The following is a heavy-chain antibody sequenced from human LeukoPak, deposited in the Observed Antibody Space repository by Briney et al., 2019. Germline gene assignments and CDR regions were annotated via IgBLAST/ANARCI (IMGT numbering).Heavy chain of an antibody. CDR3: ARRKYSSVWEPFDF. CDR2: IDYTGST. D-gene: IGHD6-19*01. CDR1: GVSISSYC. J-gene: IGHJ4*02. V-gene: IGHV4-59*08. Sequence: SETLTLTCTVSGVSISSYCWSWIRQPPGKGLEWIGNIDYTGSTNYNPSLKSRVTISVDTSNNHFSLKLSSVTAADTAVYYCARRKYSSVWEPFDFWGQGTLVTVSS.